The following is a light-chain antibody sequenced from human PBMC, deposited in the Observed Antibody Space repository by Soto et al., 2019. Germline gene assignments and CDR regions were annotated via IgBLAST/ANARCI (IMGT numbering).Light chain of an antibody. CDR2: VAGSGNF. J-gene: IGLJ3*02. CDR1: SGHSTYS. Sequence: QLVLTKSSSASASLGSSVKLTCTLSSGHSTYSISWHQQQPGTAPRYLMRVAGSGNFDKETGVPDRFSGSSSGADRYLSISNLQFEDDAHYYCETGDSTTWLFGGGTKLTVL. CDR3: ETGDSTTWL. V-gene: IGLV4-60*02.